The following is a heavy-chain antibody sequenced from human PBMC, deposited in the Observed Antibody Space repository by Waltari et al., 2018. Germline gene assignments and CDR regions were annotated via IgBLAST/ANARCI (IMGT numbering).Heavy chain of an antibody. CDR1: GFTFSSNF. CDR2: NYNDGTT. V-gene: IGHV3-53*01. J-gene: IGHJ4*02. Sequence: EVQLVESGGGSIQPGGSLSLSCGASGFTFSSNFMGWGRQAPGKGLEWVSINYNDGTTYYGDSVKGRFTIYRDNSKSTMYLQMNTLRTEDTAVYYCATGRYRFFDYWGQGTLVTVSS. CDR3: ATGRYRFFDY. D-gene: IGHD1-26*01.